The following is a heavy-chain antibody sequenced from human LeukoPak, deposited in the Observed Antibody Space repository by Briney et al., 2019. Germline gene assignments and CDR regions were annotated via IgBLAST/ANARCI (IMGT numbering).Heavy chain of an antibody. J-gene: IGHJ4*02. CDR3: AKTPAGSWYPQGFDY. CDR1: GFTFSSYA. CDR2: ISGSGGST. Sequence: GGSLRLSCAASGFTFSSYAMSWVRQAPGKGLERVSAISGSGGSTYYADSVKGRFTISRDNSKNTLYLQMNSLRAEDTAVYYCAKTPAGSWYPQGFDYWGQGTLVTASS. V-gene: IGHV3-23*01. D-gene: IGHD6-13*01.